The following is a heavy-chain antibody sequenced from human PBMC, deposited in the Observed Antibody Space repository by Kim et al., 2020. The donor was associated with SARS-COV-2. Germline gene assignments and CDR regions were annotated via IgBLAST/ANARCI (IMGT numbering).Heavy chain of an antibody. CDR2: ISTDSATK. CDR1: GFTLADFS. D-gene: IGHD2-2*01. Sequence: GGSLRLSCAASGFTLADFSMNWVRQAPGRGLEWVSYISTDSATKYYVDSVQGRFTISRDNARNSLSLQMNSLRHEDTAVYYCARLYCTTTHCYHFDYWGQGTLVTVSS. V-gene: IGHV3-48*02. J-gene: IGHJ4*02. CDR3: ARLYCTTTHCYHFDY.